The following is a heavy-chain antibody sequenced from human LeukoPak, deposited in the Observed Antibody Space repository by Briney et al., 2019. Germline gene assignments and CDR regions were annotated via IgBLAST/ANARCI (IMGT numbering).Heavy chain of an antibody. D-gene: IGHD3-22*01. J-gene: IGHJ5*02. V-gene: IGHV4-61*02. CDR3: ARDTYYYDSSPNWFDP. CDR2: IYTSGST. CDR1: GGSISSGSYY. Sequence: PSETLSLTCTVSGGSISSGSYYWSWIRQPAGKGLEWIGRIYTSGSTNYNPSLKSRVTISVDTSKNQFSLKLSSVTAAGTAVYYCARDTYYYDSSPNWFDPWGQGTLVTVSS.